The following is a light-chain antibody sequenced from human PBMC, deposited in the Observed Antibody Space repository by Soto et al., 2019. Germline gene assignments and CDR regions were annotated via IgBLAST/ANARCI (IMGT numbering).Light chain of an antibody. V-gene: IGLV2-8*01. J-gene: IGLJ1*01. CDR2: EVS. CDR3: SSHAGTNGAFV. CDR1: SSDVGGYDY. Sequence: QSALTQPPSASGSPGQSVTISCTGTSSDVGGYDYVSWYQQHPGKAPKLMIYEVSKRPSGVPDRFSGSKSGNTASLTVSGLQAEDEADYYCSSHAGTNGAFVFGTGTKVT.